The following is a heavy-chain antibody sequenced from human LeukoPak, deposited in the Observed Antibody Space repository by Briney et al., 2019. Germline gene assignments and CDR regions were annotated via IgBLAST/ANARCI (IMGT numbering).Heavy chain of an antibody. D-gene: IGHD3-10*01. J-gene: IGHJ4*02. Sequence: GGSLRLSCAASGFTFSSYGMHWVRQAPGKGLEWVAFIRYDGSNKYYADSVKGRFTISRDNSKNTLYLQMSSLRAEDTAVYYCAKDHLRYYYGSGNYFDYWGQGTLVTVSS. CDR2: IRYDGSNK. CDR1: GFTFSSYG. V-gene: IGHV3-30*02. CDR3: AKDHLRYYYGSGNYFDY.